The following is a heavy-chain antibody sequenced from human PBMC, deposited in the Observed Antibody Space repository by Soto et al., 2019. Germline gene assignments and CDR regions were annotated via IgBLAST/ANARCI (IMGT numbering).Heavy chain of an antibody. CDR2: IYPTDSDS. D-gene: IGHD3-10*01. CDR3: ASGFGDLRYFDY. J-gene: IGHJ4*02. Sequence: PGESLKISCKGSEYSFANYWIGWVRQTPGKGLEWMGCIYPTDSDSKYSPSFQGQVTISADKSISTAYLQWSSLKASDTAMYYCASGFGDLRYFDYWGQGTLVTVSS. V-gene: IGHV5-51*01. CDR1: EYSFANYW.